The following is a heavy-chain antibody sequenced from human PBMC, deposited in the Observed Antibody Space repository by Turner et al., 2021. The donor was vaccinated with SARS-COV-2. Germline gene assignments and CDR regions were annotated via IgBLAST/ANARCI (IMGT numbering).Heavy chain of an antibody. Sequence: QLFESGGGLEESGKSLRLSCVAAGFSFGGSIMAWVRQAPGKGLEFVSSIAAGADYTFYSDSVRGRFAVSRDNLKNTLYLEMNSLRVGDSALYYCARVASYYFDGRLWVGPLDTWGQGTLVSVS. J-gene: IGHJ5*01. V-gene: IGHV3-23*01. CDR2: IAAGADYT. CDR3: ARVASYYFDGRLWVGPLDT. D-gene: IGHD3-9*01. CDR1: GFSFGGSI.